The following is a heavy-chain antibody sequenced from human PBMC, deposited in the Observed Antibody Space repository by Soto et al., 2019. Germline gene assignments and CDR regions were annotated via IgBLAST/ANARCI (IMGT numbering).Heavy chain of an antibody. Sequence: QVQLVQSGAEVKKPGASLKVSCKASGYSFSGYYMHWVRQAPGQGLEWMGWINPNSGGTNYAQKLHGWVTMTRETSISTAYMELRRLRSNDTAVYYCARDAAIFAVYGMDVWGQGTTVTVSS. V-gene: IGHV1-2*04. CDR3: ARDAAIFAVYGMDV. D-gene: IGHD3-3*01. CDR2: INPNSGGT. CDR1: GYSFSGYY. J-gene: IGHJ6*02.